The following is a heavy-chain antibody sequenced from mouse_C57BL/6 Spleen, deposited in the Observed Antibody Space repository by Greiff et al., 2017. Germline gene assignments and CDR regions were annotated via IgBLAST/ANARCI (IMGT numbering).Heavy chain of an antibody. J-gene: IGHJ4*01. CDR2: SRNKANDYTT. CDR1: GFTFSDFY. Sequence: EVMLVESGGGLVQSGRSLRLSCATSGFTFSDFYMEWVRQAPGKGLEWIAASRNKANDYTTEYSASVKGRFIVSRDTSQSILYLQMNALRAEDTAIYYCAREGSNDAMDYWGQGTSVSVSS. V-gene: IGHV7-1*01. D-gene: IGHD1-1*01. CDR3: AREGSNDAMDY.